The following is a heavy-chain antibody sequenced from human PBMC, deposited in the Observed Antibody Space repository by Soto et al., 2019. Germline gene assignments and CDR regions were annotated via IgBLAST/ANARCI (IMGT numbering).Heavy chain of an antibody. CDR3: AHPRGYGVFDAVDI. CDR2: ISSSGDSA. J-gene: IGHJ3*02. D-gene: IGHD4-17*01. Sequence: PGGSLRLSCGASGFIFSTYAMNWVRQAPGKGLEWVSAISSSGDSAFYAESVRGRFTISRDNSINTLYLHMRSLRPEDTAVYYCAHPRGYGVFDAVDIWGQGTMVTVSS. V-gene: IGHV3-23*01. CDR1: GFIFSTYA.